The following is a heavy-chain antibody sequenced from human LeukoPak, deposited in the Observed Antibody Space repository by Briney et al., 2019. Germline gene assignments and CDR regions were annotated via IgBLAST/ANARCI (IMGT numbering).Heavy chain of an antibody. CDR1: GGSISRYY. V-gene: IGHV4-59*01. D-gene: IGHD5-24*01. CDR3: ARVPAQFYFDY. CDR2: IYYSGGT. J-gene: IGHJ4*02. Sequence: AETLSLTCSVSGGSISRYYGGWIRQPPGKGLEWIGYIYYSGGTNYNPSLKRRVTISVDTSKHQFSLQLSSVTAADTAVYYCARVPAQFYFDYWGQGTLVTVSS.